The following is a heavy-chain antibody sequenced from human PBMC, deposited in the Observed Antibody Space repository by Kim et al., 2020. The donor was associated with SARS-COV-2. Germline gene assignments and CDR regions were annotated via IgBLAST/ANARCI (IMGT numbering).Heavy chain of an antibody. Sequence: NYAQKFQGRVTMTRDTSISTAYMELSRLRSDDTAVYYCAYWGFFGLAVDYWGQGTLVTVSS. J-gene: IGHJ4*02. D-gene: IGHD7-27*01. V-gene: IGHV1-2*02. CDR3: AYWGFFGLAVDY.